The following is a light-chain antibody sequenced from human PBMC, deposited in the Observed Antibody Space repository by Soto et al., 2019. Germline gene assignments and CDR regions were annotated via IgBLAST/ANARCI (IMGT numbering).Light chain of an antibody. J-gene: IGLJ1*01. CDR2: GNS. CDR1: RSNIGAGYV. Sequence: QSFLTQPPSVSGAPGQRVTIACTGSRSNIGAGYVVHWYQQVPGTAPKLLIYGNSNRPSGVPDRFSGSTSGTSASLAITGLQTEDEAVYYCHSYDSRLSGYVFGTGTKVTVL. V-gene: IGLV1-40*01. CDR3: HSYDSRLSGYV.